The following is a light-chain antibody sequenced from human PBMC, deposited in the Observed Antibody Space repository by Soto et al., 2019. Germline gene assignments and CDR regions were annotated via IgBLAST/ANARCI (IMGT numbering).Light chain of an antibody. J-gene: IGLJ1*01. CDR3: NPYTPRTTLYV. Sequence: QSALTQPASVSGSPGQSITISCTGTSSDVGSYNYVSWYQLHPGKAPKLMIYEVSNRPSGVSNRFSGSKSGDTASLTISGLQAEDEAEYYCNPYTPRTTLYVFGTGTEVTVL. V-gene: IGLV2-14*01. CDR2: EVS. CDR1: SSDVGSYNY.